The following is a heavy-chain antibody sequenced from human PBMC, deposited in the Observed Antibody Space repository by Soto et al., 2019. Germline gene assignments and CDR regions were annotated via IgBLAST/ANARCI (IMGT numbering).Heavy chain of an antibody. CDR2: INPNSGGT. V-gene: IGHV1-2*04. CDR1: GYTFTGYY. D-gene: IGHD6-19*01. Sequence: GSSVKVSCKASGYTFTGYYMHWVRQAPGQGLEWMGWINPNSGGTNYAQKFQGWVTMTRDTSISTAYMELSRLRSDDTAVYYCARDLAVAGIGSFFDPWGQGTLVTVSS. CDR3: ARDLAVAGIGSFFDP. J-gene: IGHJ5*02.